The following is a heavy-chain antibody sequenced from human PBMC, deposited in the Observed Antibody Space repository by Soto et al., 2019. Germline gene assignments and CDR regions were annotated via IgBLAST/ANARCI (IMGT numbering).Heavy chain of an antibody. CDR1: GFTFSSYA. Sequence: PGGSLRLSCAASGFTFSSYAMHWVRQAPGKGLEWVAVISYDGSNKYYADSVKGRFTISRDNSKNTLYLQMNSLRAEDTAVYYCARDLAAGAFDIWGQGTMVTVSS. J-gene: IGHJ3*02. V-gene: IGHV3-30-3*01. CDR2: ISYDGSNK. D-gene: IGHD6-13*01. CDR3: ARDLAAGAFDI.